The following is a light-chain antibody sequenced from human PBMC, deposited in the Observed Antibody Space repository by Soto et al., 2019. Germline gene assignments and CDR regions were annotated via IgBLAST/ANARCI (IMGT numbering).Light chain of an antibody. Sequence: EIVMTQSPVTLSVSPGERATLSCRASQTVNTYLAWYQHRPGQAPRLLIYGTSARATGIPARFSGSGTGTEFTLTINSLQSEDFAVYYCQQYAQWPQVTFGQGTKLEI. CDR2: GTS. CDR3: QQYAQWPQVT. J-gene: IGKJ1*01. CDR1: QTVNTY. V-gene: IGKV3-15*01.